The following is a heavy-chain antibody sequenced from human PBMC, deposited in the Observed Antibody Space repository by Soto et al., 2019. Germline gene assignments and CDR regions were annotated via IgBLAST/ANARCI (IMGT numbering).Heavy chain of an antibody. CDR2: IIPIFGTA. CDR1: GGTFSSYA. CDR3: ARSRGRIGELFYGMDV. Sequence: SVKVSCKASGGTFSSYAISWVRQAPGQGLEWMGGIIPIFGTANYAQKFQGRVTITADESTSTAYMELSSLRSEDTAVYYCARSRGRIGELFYGMDVWGQGPTVTVSS. V-gene: IGHV1-69*13. D-gene: IGHD3-10*01. J-gene: IGHJ6*02.